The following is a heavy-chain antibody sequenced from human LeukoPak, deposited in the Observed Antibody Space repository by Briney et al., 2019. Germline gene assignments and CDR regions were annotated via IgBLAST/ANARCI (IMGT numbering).Heavy chain of an antibody. J-gene: IGHJ5*02. CDR2: INPNSGGT. V-gene: IGHV1-2*06. CDR1: VYTFTGYY. Sequence: GASVKVSCKASVYTFTGYYMHWVRQAPGQGLEWMGRINPNSGGTNYAQKFQGRVTMTRDTSISTAYMELSRLRSDDTAVYYCARVRHSTYYYDSSGYYPNWFDPWGQGTLVTVSS. D-gene: IGHD3-22*01. CDR3: ARVRHSTYYYDSSGYYPNWFDP.